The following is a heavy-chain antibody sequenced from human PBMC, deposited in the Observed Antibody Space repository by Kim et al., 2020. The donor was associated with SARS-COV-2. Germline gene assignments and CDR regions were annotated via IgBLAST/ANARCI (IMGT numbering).Heavy chain of an antibody. D-gene: IGHD3-3*01. CDR3: ARAPPATIFGVVTAFDY. V-gene: IGHV4-59*13. J-gene: IGHJ4*01. Sequence: SETLSLTCTVSGGSISSYYWSWIRQPPGKGLEWIGYIYYSGSTNYNPSLKSRVTISVDTSKNQFSLKLSSVTAADTAVYYCARAPPATIFGVVTAFDYLG. CDR2: IYYSGST. CDR1: GGSISSYY.